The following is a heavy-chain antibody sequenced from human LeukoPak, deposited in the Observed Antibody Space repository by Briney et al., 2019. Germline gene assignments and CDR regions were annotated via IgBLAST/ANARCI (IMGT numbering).Heavy chain of an antibody. J-gene: IGHJ4*02. CDR2: ISGSGASR. D-gene: IGHD6-13*01. CDR1: GFTFSSYT. Sequence: PGGSLSLSCAASGFTFSSYTMSWVRQAPGKGLEWVSAISGSGASRYYTDSLKGRFTISRDNSKNTLYLQMNTLRAEDTAVFYCAKHAGYSSSGVDYWGQGTLVTVSS. V-gene: IGHV3-23*01. CDR3: AKHAGYSSSGVDY.